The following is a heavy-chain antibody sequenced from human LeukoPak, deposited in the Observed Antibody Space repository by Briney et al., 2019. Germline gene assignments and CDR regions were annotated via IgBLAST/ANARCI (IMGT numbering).Heavy chain of an antibody. CDR2: IYYSGST. V-gene: IGHV4-39*07. D-gene: IGHD2-15*01. Sequence: SETLSLTCTVSGGSISGSSYYWGWLRQPPGKGLAWIGRIYYSGSTYYNPSLKRRVTISVDTSKNQFSLKLSSVTAADTAVYYCARVLAATRSWCDPWGQGTLVTVSS. J-gene: IGHJ5*02. CDR3: ARVLAATRSWCDP. CDR1: GGSISGSSYY.